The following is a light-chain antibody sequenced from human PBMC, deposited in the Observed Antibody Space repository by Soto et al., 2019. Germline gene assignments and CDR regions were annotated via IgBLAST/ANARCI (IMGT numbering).Light chain of an antibody. CDR1: QSVSGSY. J-gene: IGKJ2*01. Sequence: EIVLTQSPGTLSLFPGERATLSCRASQSVSGSYLAWYQQKPGQAPRLLIYGASSRATGIPDRFSGSGSGTGFTLTISRLEPEDFEVYYCQQYGSSSYTFGQGTKVDIK. V-gene: IGKV3-20*01. CDR3: QQYGSSSYT. CDR2: GAS.